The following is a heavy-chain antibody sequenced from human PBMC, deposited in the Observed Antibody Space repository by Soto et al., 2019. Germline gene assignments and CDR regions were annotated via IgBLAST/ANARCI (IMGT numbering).Heavy chain of an antibody. Sequence: SVKVSCKASGGTFSSYAISWVRQAPGQGLEWMGGIIAIFGTANYAQKFQGRVTITADESTSTAYMELSSLRSEDTAVYYCARVLPKGYYDFWSGLHWFDPWGQGTLVTVSS. D-gene: IGHD3-3*01. CDR2: IIAIFGTA. CDR3: ARVLPKGYYDFWSGLHWFDP. V-gene: IGHV1-69*13. J-gene: IGHJ5*02. CDR1: GGTFSSYA.